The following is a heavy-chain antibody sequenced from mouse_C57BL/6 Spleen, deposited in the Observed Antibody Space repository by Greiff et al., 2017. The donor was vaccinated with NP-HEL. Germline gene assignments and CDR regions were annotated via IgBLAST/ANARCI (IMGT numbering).Heavy chain of an antibody. V-gene: IGHV2-4*01. CDR3: AKGGVTNYYAMDY. D-gene: IGHD2-2*01. J-gene: IGHJ4*01. CDR2: IWSGGST. Sequence: VQLQQSGPGLVQPSQSLSITCTVSGFSLTSYGVHWVRQPPGKGLEWLGVIWSGGSTDYNAAFISRLSISKDNSKSQVFFKMNSLQADDTAIYYCAKGGVTNYYAMDYWGQGTSVTVSS. CDR1: GFSLTSYG.